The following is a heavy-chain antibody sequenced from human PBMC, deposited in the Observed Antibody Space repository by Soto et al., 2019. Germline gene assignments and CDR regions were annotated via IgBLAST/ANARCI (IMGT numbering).Heavy chain of an antibody. Sequence: ASVKVSCKASGYTFTSYYMHWVRQAPGQGLDWMGIINPSGGSTSYAQKFQGRVTMTRDTSTSTVYMELSSLRSEDTAVYYCARDRGVSSSWTRPYNWFDPWGQGTLVTVSS. CDR3: ARDRGVSSSWTRPYNWFDP. V-gene: IGHV1-46*01. CDR2: INPSGGST. D-gene: IGHD6-13*01. CDR1: GYTFTSYY. J-gene: IGHJ5*02.